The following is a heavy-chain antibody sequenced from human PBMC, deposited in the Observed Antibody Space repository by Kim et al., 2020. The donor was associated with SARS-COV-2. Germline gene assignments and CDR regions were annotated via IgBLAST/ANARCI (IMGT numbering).Heavy chain of an antibody. CDR3: ARGGNYDFWSGYKNYYYYMDV. J-gene: IGHJ6*03. D-gene: IGHD3-3*01. CDR1: GYTFTGYY. CDR2: INPNSGGT. Sequence: ASVKVSCKASGYTFTGYYMHWVRQAPGQGLEWMGWINPNSGGTNYAQKFQGRVTMTRDTSISTAYMELSRLRSDDTAVYYCARGGNYDFWSGYKNYYYYMDVWGKGTTVTVSS. V-gene: IGHV1-2*02.